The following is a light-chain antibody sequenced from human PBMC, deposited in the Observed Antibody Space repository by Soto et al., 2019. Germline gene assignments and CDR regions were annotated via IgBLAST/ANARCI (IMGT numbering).Light chain of an antibody. J-gene: IGKJ4*01. CDR3: QQYGSSPLT. CDR2: RAS. CDR1: QSVSSNY. V-gene: IGKV3-20*01. Sequence: IVLTQSPGTLSLSPGARAPRSCRASQSVSSNYLAWYQQKPGQAPKVLIYRASIRATGIPDRFTGSGSGTYFTLTISRLEPEDVAVYYCQQYGSSPLTFGGGTKVDIK.